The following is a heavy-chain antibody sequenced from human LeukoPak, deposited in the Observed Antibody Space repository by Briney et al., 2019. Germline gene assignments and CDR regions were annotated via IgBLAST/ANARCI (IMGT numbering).Heavy chain of an antibody. V-gene: IGHV1-2*02. J-gene: IGHJ4*02. D-gene: IGHD2-2*01. CDR2: INPNDSDT. CDR1: GYTFTDYY. CDR3: ARANFLYCSSSTCLFDY. Sequence: EASVKVSCKASGYTFTDYYMHWVRQAPGQGFEWMGWINPNDSDTNYAKKFQGRVTMTRDTSISTTHMEVSRLRSDDTAVYYCARANFLYCSSSTCLFDYWGQGTLVTVSS.